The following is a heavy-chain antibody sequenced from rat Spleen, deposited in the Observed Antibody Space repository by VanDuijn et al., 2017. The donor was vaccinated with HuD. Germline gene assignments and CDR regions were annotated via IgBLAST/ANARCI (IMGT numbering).Heavy chain of an antibody. CDR1: GFTFSNYY. J-gene: IGHJ3*01. Sequence: EVQLVESDGGLVQPGRSLKLSCAASGFTFSNYYMAWVRQAPTKGLEWVASISTGGGNTYYRDSVKGRFTISRDDAKSTLYLQMDSLRSEDTATYYCATAGTRISRFAYWGQGTLVTVSS. CDR3: ATAGTRISRFAY. V-gene: IGHV5-25*01. CDR2: ISTGGGNT. D-gene: IGHD1-4*01.